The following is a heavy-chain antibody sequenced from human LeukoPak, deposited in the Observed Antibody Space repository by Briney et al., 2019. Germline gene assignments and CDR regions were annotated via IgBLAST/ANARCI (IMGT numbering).Heavy chain of an antibody. CDR2: INHSGRT. V-gene: IGHV4-34*01. CDR3: ARAMIVVVIPPYGMDV. CDR1: GGSFSGYY. J-gene: IGHJ6*02. D-gene: IGHD3-22*01. Sequence: SETLSLTCAVYGGSFSGYYWSWIRQPPGKGLEWIGEINHSGRTNYNPPLKSRVTISVDTSKNQFSLKLSSVTAADTAVYYCARAMIVVVIPPYGMDVWGQGTTVTVSS.